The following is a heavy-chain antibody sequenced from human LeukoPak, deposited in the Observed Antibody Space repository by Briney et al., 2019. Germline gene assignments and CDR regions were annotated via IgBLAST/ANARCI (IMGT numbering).Heavy chain of an antibody. CDR2: IFSGGST. CDR1: GFTFSSYA. D-gene: IGHD3-16*01. Sequence: PGGSLRLSCAASGFTFSSYAMSWVRQAPGKGLECVSLIFSGGSTYYADSVKGRFTISRDNSKNTLYLQMNSLRAEDTAVYYCARDLAFSSWGQGTLVTVSS. J-gene: IGHJ4*02. V-gene: IGHV3-53*01. CDR3: ARDLAFSS.